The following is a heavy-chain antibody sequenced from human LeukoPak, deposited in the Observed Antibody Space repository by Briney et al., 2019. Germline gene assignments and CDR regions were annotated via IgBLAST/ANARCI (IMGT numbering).Heavy chain of an antibody. J-gene: IGHJ6*02. CDR3: ARDNSWSDFWSTYYYYGMDV. CDR2: ISAYNGNT. CDR1: GYTFTSYG. Sequence: ASVKVSCKASGYTFTSYGISWVRQAPGQGLEWMGWISAYNGNTNYAQKLQGRVTMTTDTSTSTAYMELRSLRSDDTAVYYCARDNSWSDFWSTYYYYGMDVWGQGTTVTVSS. V-gene: IGHV1-18*01. D-gene: IGHD3-3*01.